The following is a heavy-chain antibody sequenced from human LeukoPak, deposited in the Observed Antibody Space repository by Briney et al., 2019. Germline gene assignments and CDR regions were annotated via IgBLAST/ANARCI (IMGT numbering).Heavy chain of an antibody. CDR1: GVSISSHY. J-gene: IGHJ4*02. D-gene: IGHD3-10*01. CDR2: IYYSGST. Sequence: SESLSLTCSISGVSISSHYWNWIRQAPGKGLEWLGSIYYSGSTTYNPSLKSRVTISLDTSKNQFSLKLSSVTAADTAVYYCARAPYGSGSYYDFDYWGQGTLVTVSS. V-gene: IGHV4-59*11. CDR3: ARAPYGSGSYYDFDY.